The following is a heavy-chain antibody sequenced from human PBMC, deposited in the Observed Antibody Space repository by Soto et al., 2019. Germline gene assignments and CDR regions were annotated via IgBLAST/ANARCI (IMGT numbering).Heavy chain of an antibody. CDR2: IIPIFGTA. CDR3: ASVLRFLEWLGPMDV. CDR1: GGTFSSYA. D-gene: IGHD3-3*01. J-gene: IGHJ6*02. V-gene: IGHV1-69*13. Sequence: SVKVSCKASGGTFSSYAISWVRQAPGQGLEWMGGIIPIFGTANYAQKFQGRVTITADESTSTAYMELSSLRSEDTAVYYCASVLRFLEWLGPMDVWGQGTTVTVSS.